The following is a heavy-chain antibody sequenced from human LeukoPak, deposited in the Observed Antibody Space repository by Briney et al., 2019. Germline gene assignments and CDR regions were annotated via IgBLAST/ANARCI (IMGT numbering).Heavy chain of an antibody. Sequence: PGESLQISCKGSGDNFSNYWIGWVRQMPGKGLEWMGIINPGDSDTRYSPSFQGQVTISVDKSISIAYLQWSSLKASDTAMYYCARPGQLGEYTPYYFDFWGQGTLVTVSS. D-gene: IGHD3-16*01. CDR2: INPGDSDT. CDR3: ARPGQLGEYTPYYFDF. V-gene: IGHV5-51*01. CDR1: GDNFSNYW. J-gene: IGHJ4*02.